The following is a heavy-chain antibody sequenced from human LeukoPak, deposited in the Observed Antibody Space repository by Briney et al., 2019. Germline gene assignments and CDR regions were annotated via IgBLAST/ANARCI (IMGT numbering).Heavy chain of an antibody. CDR1: GFTFDIYD. CDR2: FSGSGGRT. CDR3: AREATNYGDHTMMI. Sequence: GGSLRLSCAATGFTFDIYDMTWVRQAPGKGLEWVSSFSGSGGRTNYADFVKGRFTISRDNSKNILYLQMNSLRVEDTAVYYCAREATNYGDHTMMIWGQGTLVTVSS. J-gene: IGHJ4*02. D-gene: IGHD4-17*01. V-gene: IGHV3-23*01.